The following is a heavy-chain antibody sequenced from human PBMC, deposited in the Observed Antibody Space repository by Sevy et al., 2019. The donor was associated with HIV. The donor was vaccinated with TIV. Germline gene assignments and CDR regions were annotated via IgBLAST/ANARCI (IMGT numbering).Heavy chain of an antibody. Sequence: GGSLLSCAASGFTFSSYTMNWVRQAPGKGLEWVSSITGGSSYIYYADSVKGRFTISRDNAKNSLYLQMNSLRAEDTAVYYCARDGGCSSTSCVLYFDCWGQGSLVTVSS. CDR1: GFTFSSYT. V-gene: IGHV3-21*01. J-gene: IGHJ4*02. CDR3: ARDGGCSSTSCVLYFDC. CDR2: ITGGSSYI. D-gene: IGHD2-2*01.